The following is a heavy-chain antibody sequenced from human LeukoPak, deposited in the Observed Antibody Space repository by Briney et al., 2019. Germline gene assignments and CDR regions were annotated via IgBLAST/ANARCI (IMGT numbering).Heavy chain of an antibody. CDR3: AREDIVATSKFDY. D-gene: IGHD5-12*01. Sequence: GASVKVSCKASGYTFTGYYMHWVRQAPGQGLEWMGWINPNSGGTNYAQKFQGRVTMTRDTSTSTAYMQLSRLRSDDTAVYYCAREDIVATSKFDYWGQGTLVTVSS. CDR1: GYTFTGYY. CDR2: INPNSGGT. J-gene: IGHJ4*02. V-gene: IGHV1-2*02.